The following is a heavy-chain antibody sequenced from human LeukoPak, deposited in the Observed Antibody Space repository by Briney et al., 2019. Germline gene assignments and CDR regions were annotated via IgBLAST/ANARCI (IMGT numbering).Heavy chain of an antibody. CDR3: ASGQDTCKAGRE. D-gene: IGHD1-14*01. Sequence: SETLSLTCSVSGASVTGGIYFWSWIRQHPGKGLEWIGHIHPRGTVYYNASLKSRLTISLDTSKNLFSLNLRSVTVADTAVYYCASGQDTCKAGREWGQGTLVTVSS. V-gene: IGHV4-31*03. CDR1: GASVTGGIYF. CDR2: IHPRGTV. J-gene: IGHJ4*02.